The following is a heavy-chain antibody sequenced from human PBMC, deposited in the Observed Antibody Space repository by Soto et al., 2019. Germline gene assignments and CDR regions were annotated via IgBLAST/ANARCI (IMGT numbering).Heavy chain of an antibody. CDR2: INAGNGNT. V-gene: IGHV1-3*01. CDR3: ASDILTGTNFDY. Sequence: VKVSCKASGYTFTSYAMHWVRQAPGQRLEWMGWINAGNGNTKYSQKFQGRVTITRDTSASTAYMELSSLRSEDTAVYYCASDILTGTNFDYWGQGTLVTVSS. CDR1: GYTFTSYA. D-gene: IGHD3-9*01. J-gene: IGHJ4*02.